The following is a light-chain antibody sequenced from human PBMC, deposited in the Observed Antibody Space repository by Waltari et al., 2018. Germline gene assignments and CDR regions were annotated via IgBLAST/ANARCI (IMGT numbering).Light chain of an antibody. CDR1: SSHAGGYNY. Sequence: QSALTQPASVSGSPGQSITIPCTGTSSHAGGYNYVSWYQQHPGKAPKLMIYDVSNRPSGVSNRFSGSKSGNTASLTISGLQAEDEADYYCSSYTTSSTLEFGGGTKLTVL. J-gene: IGLJ2*01. CDR3: SSYTTSSTLE. CDR2: DVS. V-gene: IGLV2-14*03.